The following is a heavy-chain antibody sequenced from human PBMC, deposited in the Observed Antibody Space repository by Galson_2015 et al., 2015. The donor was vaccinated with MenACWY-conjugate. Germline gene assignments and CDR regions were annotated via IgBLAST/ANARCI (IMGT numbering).Heavy chain of an antibody. Sequence: SLRLSCAASGFTFSSYWMHWVRQAPGKGLVWVSRINSDGSSTSYADSVKGRFTISRDNAKNTLYLQMNSLRAEDTAVYYCAREGIYYYGSGSYYGYYFDYWGQGTLVTVSS. D-gene: IGHD3-10*01. V-gene: IGHV3-74*01. CDR3: AREGIYYYGSGSYYGYYFDY. J-gene: IGHJ4*02. CDR2: INSDGSST. CDR1: GFTFSSYW.